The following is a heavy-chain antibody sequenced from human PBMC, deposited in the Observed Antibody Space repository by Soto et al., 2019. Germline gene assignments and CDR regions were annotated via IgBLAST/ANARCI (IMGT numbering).Heavy chain of an antibody. J-gene: IGHJ4*02. CDR3: ARGDGYCSGDSCYHHFDY. CDR1: GYTFTSYG. Sequence: GASVKVSCKASGYTFTSYGISWVRQAPGQGLEWMGWISAYNGNTNYAQKLQGRVTTTTDTSTSTAYMELRSLRSDDTAVYYCARGDGYCSGDSCYHHFDYWGQGTLVTVSS. V-gene: IGHV1-18*01. CDR2: ISAYNGNT. D-gene: IGHD2-15*01.